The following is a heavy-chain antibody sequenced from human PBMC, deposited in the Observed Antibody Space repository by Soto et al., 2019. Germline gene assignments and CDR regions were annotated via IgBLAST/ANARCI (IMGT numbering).Heavy chain of an antibody. CDR1: GGSISSSSYY. CDR3: ARHVYCSGGSCYVPNYFDY. Sequence: SETLSLTCTVSGGSISSSSYYWGWIRQPPGKGLEWIGSIYYSGSTYYNPSLKSRVTISVDTSKNQFSLKLNSVTAADTAVYYCARHVYCSGGSCYVPNYFDYWGQGTLVTVSS. V-gene: IGHV4-39*01. D-gene: IGHD2-15*01. J-gene: IGHJ4*02. CDR2: IYYSGST.